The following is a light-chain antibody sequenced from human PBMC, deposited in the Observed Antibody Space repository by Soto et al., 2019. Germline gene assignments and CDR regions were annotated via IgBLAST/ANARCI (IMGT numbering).Light chain of an antibody. J-gene: IGLJ1*01. Sequence: QSALTQPRSVSGSPGQSVAISCTGTNSNLGDYNYVSWYQQHPGKAPKLMISDVSKRPSGVPDRFSGSKSGNTASLTISGLQAKDEDDYYDCSSTGTYPYVFGTGTKLT. CDR1: NSNLGDYNY. V-gene: IGLV2-11*01. CDR3: CSSTGTYPYV. CDR2: DVS.